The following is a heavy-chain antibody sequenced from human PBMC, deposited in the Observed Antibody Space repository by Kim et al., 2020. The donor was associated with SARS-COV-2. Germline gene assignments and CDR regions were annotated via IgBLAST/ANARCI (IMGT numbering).Heavy chain of an antibody. CDR2: IYPGDSDT. CDR1: GYSFTSYW. V-gene: IGHV5-51*01. CDR3: ARPFRPSLTELRYDSSGYPTPGAFDI. J-gene: IGHJ3*02. D-gene: IGHD3-22*01. Sequence: GESLKISCKGSGYSFTSYWIGWVRQMPGKGLEWMGIIYPGDSDTRYSPSFQGQVTISADKSISTAYLQWSSLKASDTAMYYCARPFRPSLTELRYDSSGYPTPGAFDIWGQGTMVTVSS.